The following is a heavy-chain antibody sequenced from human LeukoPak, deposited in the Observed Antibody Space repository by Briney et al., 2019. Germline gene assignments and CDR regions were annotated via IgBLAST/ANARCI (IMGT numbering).Heavy chain of an antibody. Sequence: SETLSLTCAVYGGSFSGYYWSWIRQPPGKGLEWIGEINHSGSTNYNPSLKSRVTISVGTSKNQFSLKLSSVTAADTAVYYCARGPTAVAGWKYFDLWGRGTLVTVSS. V-gene: IGHV4-34*01. CDR1: GGSFSGYY. D-gene: IGHD6-19*01. CDR2: INHSGST. J-gene: IGHJ2*01. CDR3: ARGPTAVAGWKYFDL.